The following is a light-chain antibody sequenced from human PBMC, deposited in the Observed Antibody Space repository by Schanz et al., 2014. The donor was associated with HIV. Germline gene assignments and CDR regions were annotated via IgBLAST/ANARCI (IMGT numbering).Light chain of an antibody. CDR3: QSSDASNTIE. V-gene: IGLV6-57*04. J-gene: IGLJ3*02. CDR1: SGTIASNH. CDR2: DND. Sequence: NFMLTQPHSVSESPGKTVTISCTRSSGTIASNHVQWYQQRPGRAPTIVIYDNDQRPSGVPDRISGSIDSSSNSASLTISGLKTDDEGDYYCQSSDASNTIEFGGGTKLTVL.